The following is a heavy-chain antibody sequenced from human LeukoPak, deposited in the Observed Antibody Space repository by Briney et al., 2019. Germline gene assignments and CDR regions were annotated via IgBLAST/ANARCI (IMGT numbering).Heavy chain of an antibody. V-gene: IGHV3-23*01. CDR3: AKDQRWFGELSSSKFGMDV. CDR2: ISGSGGST. Sequence: GGSLRLSCAASGFTFSSYAMSWVRQAPGRGLEWVSAISGSGGSTYYADSVKGRFTISRDNSKNTLYLQMNSLRAEDTAVYYCAKDQRWFGELSSSKFGMDVWGQGTTVTVSS. D-gene: IGHD3-10*01. J-gene: IGHJ6*02. CDR1: GFTFSSYA.